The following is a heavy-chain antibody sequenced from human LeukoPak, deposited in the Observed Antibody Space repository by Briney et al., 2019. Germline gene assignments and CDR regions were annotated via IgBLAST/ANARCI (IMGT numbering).Heavy chain of an antibody. V-gene: IGHV4-39*01. CDR3: VRAVGAVAGPGDWFDH. J-gene: IGHJ5*02. D-gene: IGHD6-19*01. Sequence: PSAPLSLPCNVSGGSITTSSFYWAWIRQTPGKGLARIGTFYYTGDTYYNRSLERRATIAVDTSKDQFFLGLSSVTAADTAVYYCVRAVGAVAGPGDWFDHWGPGTLVTVSS. CDR1: GGSITTSSFY. CDR2: FYYTGDT.